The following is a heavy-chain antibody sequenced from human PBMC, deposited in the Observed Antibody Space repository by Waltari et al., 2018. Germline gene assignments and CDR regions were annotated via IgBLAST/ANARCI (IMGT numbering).Heavy chain of an antibody. CDR2: INPNSGGT. CDR1: GYTFTGYY. D-gene: IGHD3-22*01. Sequence: QVQLVQSGAEVKKPGASVKVSCKASGYTFTGYYMHWVRQAPGQGLEWMGRINPNSGGTNYAQKFQGRVTMTRDTSISTAYIELSRLRSDDTAVYYCARDYYDSSGSFPYDAFDIWGQGTMVTVSS. CDR3: ARDYYDSSGSFPYDAFDI. J-gene: IGHJ3*02. V-gene: IGHV1-2*06.